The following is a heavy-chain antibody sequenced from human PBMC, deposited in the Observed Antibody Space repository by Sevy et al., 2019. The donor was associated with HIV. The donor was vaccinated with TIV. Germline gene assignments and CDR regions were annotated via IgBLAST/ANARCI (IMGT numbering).Heavy chain of an antibody. CDR2: IYTSGST. CDR1: GGSISSYY. CDR3: AGDRGVPADILEGWFDP. Sequence: SETLSLTCTVSGGSISSYYWSWIRQPAGKGLEWIGRIYTSGSTNYNPSLKSRVTMSVDTSKNQFSLNLSSVTAADTAVYYCAGDRGVPADILEGWFDPWGQGTLVTVSS. J-gene: IGHJ5*02. V-gene: IGHV4-4*07. D-gene: IGHD2-2*01.